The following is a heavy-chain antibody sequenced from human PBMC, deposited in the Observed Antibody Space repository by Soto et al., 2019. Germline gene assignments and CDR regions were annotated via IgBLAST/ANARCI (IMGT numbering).Heavy chain of an antibody. CDR1: GFTFSSYA. CDR2: ISGSGSTI. J-gene: IGHJ4*02. V-gene: IGHV3-23*01. CDR3: TRDEGIYGGYNPFDY. D-gene: IGHD5-12*01. Sequence: PVGSLRLSCAASGFTFSSYAVSWVRQAPGKGPEWISSISGSGSTIYYADSVKGRFTISRDNSKNTLYLQMSSLRTEDTAVYYCTRDEGIYGGYNPFDYWGQGIQVTVSS.